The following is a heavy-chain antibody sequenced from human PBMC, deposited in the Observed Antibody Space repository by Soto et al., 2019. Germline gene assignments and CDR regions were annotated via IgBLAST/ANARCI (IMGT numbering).Heavy chain of an antibody. CDR3: ATGYSSSWYPMTFDYYYYRMDS. V-gene: IGHV1-2*02. D-gene: IGHD6-13*01. CDR2: INPNSGGT. J-gene: IGHJ6*02. Sequence: ASVPIYCAASGYTFTGYYMHWGRQAPGQGLEWMGWINPNSGGTNYAQKFQGRVTMTRDTSISTAYMELSRLRSDDTAVYYCATGYSSSWYPMTFDYYYYRMDSWGQGTRLTISS. CDR1: GYTFTGYY.